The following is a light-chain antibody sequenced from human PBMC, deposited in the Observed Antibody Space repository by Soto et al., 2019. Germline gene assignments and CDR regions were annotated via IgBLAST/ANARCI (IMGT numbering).Light chain of an antibody. J-gene: IGLJ1*01. CDR3: CSYYAISLHV. CDR2: EGS. Sequence: QSVLTQPASVSGSPGQSITISCTGTSSVVGSYNLVSWYQQHPGKAPKLMIYEGSKRPSGVSNRFSGSKSGNTASLTISGLQADFYADSSCCSYYAISLHV. CDR1: SSVVGSYNL. V-gene: IGLV2-23*01.